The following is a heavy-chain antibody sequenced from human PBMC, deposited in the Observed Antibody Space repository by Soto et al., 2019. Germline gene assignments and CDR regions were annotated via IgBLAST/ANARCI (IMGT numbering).Heavy chain of an antibody. V-gene: IGHV3-9*01. D-gene: IGHD6-19*01. CDR1: GFTFDDYA. CDR2: ISWNSGSI. CDR3: AKDITQWLGGFDY. J-gene: IGHJ4*02. Sequence: PGGSLRLSCAASGFTFDDYAMHWVRQAPGKGLEWVSGISWNSGSIGYADSVKGRFTISRDNAKNSLYLQMNSLRAEDTALYYCAKDITQWLGGFDYWGQGTLVTVSS.